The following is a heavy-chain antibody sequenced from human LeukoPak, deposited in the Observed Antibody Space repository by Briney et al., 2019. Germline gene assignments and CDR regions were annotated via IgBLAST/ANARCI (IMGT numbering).Heavy chain of an antibody. CDR3: ARGERWLQLNYFDY. CDR2: IYYSGST. V-gene: IGHV4-59*01. D-gene: IGHD5-24*01. CDR1: GGSISSYY. J-gene: IGHJ4*02. Sequence: SETLSLTCTVSGGSISSYYWSWIRQPPGKGLGWIGYIYYSGSTNYNPSLKSRVTISVDTSKNQFSLKLSSVTAADTAVYYCARGERWLQLNYFDYWGQGTLVTVSS.